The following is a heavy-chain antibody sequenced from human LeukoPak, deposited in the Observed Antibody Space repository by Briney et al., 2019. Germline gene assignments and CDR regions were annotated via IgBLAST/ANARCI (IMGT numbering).Heavy chain of an antibody. CDR2: ISSSGRYI. CDR3: ATDVSSSISCYSY. J-gene: IGHJ4*02. CDR1: GFTFSSYS. Sequence: EPGGSPRLSCAGSGFTFSSYSLNWVRQAPGKGLEWVSSISSSGRYIYYPDSLQGRFTVSRDNAKNLVYLQMNNLRAEDTAMYFCATDVSSSISCYSYWGQGTLVTVSS. V-gene: IGHV3-21*01. D-gene: IGHD2-2*01.